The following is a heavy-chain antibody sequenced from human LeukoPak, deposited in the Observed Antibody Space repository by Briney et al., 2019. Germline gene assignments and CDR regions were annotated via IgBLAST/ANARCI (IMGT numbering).Heavy chain of an antibody. CDR1: GGTFSSYA. J-gene: IGHJ4*02. D-gene: IGHD3-22*01. Sequence: GASVKVSCKASGGTFSSYAISWVRQAPGQGLEWMGGIIPIFGTANYAQKFQGRVTITADESTSTAYMELSSLRSEDTAVYYCARGPFHTHYYDSSGYYYEDLDYWGQGTLVTVSS. CDR3: ARGPFHTHYYDSSGYYYEDLDY. CDR2: IIPIFGTA. V-gene: IGHV1-69*13.